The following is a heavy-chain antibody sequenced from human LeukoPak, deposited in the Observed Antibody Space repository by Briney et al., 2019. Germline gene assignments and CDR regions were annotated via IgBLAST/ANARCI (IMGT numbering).Heavy chain of an antibody. Sequence: GGSLRLSCAASGFTFSNYWMSWVRQAPGKGLEWVAVIWYDGSNKYYADSVKGRFTISRDNSKNTLYLQMNSLRAEDTAVYYCARANYYDSSGYSYYFDYWGQGTLVTVSS. D-gene: IGHD3-22*01. CDR2: IWYDGSNK. CDR1: GFTFSNYW. J-gene: IGHJ4*02. V-gene: IGHV3-33*08. CDR3: ARANYYDSSGYSYYFDY.